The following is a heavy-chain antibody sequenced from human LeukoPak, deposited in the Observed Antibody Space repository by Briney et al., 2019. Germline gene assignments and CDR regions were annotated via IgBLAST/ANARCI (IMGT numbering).Heavy chain of an antibody. J-gene: IGHJ6*03. D-gene: IGHD1-26*01. CDR1: GGSISSGSYY. CDR2: IYTSGST. V-gene: IGHV4-61*02. Sequence: SETLSLTCTVSGGSISSGSYYWSWIRQPAGKGLEWIGRIYTSGSTNYNPSLKSRVTISVDTTKNQFSLKLSSVTAADTAVYYCARGSGSYFIGYYYYMDVWGKGTTVTVSS. CDR3: ARGSGSYFIGYYYYMDV.